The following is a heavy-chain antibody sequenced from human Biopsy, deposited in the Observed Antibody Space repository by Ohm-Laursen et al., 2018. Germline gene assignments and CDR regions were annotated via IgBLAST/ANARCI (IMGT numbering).Heavy chain of an antibody. Sequence: TLSLTCAVSGYSVTNDYYWGWIRQPPGKGLEWIGNIYYDGITYYNPSLKSRVAMSVDTSNNQSSRRLTSVTAADTAVYYCARVAGGYAYYYGMDVWGQGTTVSVSS. V-gene: IGHV4-38-2*01. D-gene: IGHD5-12*01. J-gene: IGHJ6*02. CDR2: IYYDGIT. CDR1: GYSVTNDYY. CDR3: ARVAGGYAYYYGMDV.